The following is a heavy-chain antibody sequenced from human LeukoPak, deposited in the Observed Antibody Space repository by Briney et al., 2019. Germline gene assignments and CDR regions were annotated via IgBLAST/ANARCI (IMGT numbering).Heavy chain of an antibody. CDR2: INHSGST. Sequence: NPSETLSLTCAVYGGSFSGYYWSWIRQPPGKGLEWIGEINHSGSTNYNPSLKSRVTISVDTSKNQFSLKLSSVTAADTAVYYCSYYDSSGLDDYWGQGTLVTVSS. D-gene: IGHD3-22*01. J-gene: IGHJ4*02. V-gene: IGHV4-34*01. CDR3: SYYDSSGLDDY. CDR1: GGSFSGYY.